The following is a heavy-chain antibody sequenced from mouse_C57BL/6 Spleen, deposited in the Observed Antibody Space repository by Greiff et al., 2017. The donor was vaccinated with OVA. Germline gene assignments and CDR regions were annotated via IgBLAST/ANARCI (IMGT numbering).Heavy chain of an antibody. CDR3: TGQATYTMGD. J-gene: IGHJ4*01. V-gene: IGHV5-6*01. D-gene: IGHD1-1*01. CDR2: ISSGGSYT. Sequence: EVMLVESGGDLVKPGGSLTLSCAASGFTFSSYGMSWVRQTPDKRLEWVATISSGGSYTYYPDSVKGRFTISRDNAKNTLYLQMSSLKSEDTAMYYWTGQATYTMGDWGQGTSVTDSA. CDR1: GFTFSSYG.